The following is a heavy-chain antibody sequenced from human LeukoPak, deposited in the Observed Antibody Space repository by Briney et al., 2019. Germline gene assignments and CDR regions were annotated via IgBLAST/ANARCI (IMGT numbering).Heavy chain of an antibody. Sequence: PSGTLSLTCAVSGGSISSSNWWSWVRQPPGKGLEWIGEINHSGSTNYNPSLKSRVTISVDTSKNQFSLKLSSVTAADTAVYYCARERSTYSSSWYPHLFDYWGQGTLVTVSS. V-gene: IGHV4-4*02. CDR2: INHSGST. D-gene: IGHD6-13*01. J-gene: IGHJ4*02. CDR3: ARERSTYSSSWYPHLFDY. CDR1: GGSISSSNW.